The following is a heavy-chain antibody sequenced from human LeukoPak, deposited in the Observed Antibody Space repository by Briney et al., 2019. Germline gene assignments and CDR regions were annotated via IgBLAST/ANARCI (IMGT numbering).Heavy chain of an antibody. CDR1: GGTFSSYA. CDR2: IIPIFGTA. CDR3: AKDHPSGSSLLDY. D-gene: IGHD3-10*01. J-gene: IGHJ4*02. Sequence: SVKVSRKASGGTFSSYAISWVRQAPGQGLEWMGGIIPIFGTANYAQKFQGRVTITADESTSTAYMELSSLRSEDTAVYYCAKDHPSGSSLLDYWGQGTLVTVSS. V-gene: IGHV1-69*13.